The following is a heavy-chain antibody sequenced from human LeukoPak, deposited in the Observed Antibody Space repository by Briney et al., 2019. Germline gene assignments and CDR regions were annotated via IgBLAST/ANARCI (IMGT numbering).Heavy chain of an antibody. J-gene: IGHJ4*02. D-gene: IGHD3-10*01. CDR2: IYYSGST. Sequence: SETLSLTCTVSGGSVSSDSYHWGWIRQPPGKGLEWIGYIYYSGSTYYNPSLKSRITISVDTSKNQFSLKLSSVTAADTAVYYCARERASYGSAIDYWGQGTLVTVSS. CDR1: GGSVSSDSYH. CDR3: ARERASYGSAIDY. V-gene: IGHV4-30-4*08.